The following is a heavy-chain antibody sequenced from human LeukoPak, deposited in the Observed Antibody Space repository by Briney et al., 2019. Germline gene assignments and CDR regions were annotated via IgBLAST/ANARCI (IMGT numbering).Heavy chain of an antibody. D-gene: IGHD3-22*01. J-gene: IGHJ4*02. CDR3: ARGQVRYDSSGLFDQ. CDR2: ISSGSSSI. Sequence: GGSLRLSCAASGFTFSSYEMNWVRQAPGKGLEWVSYISSGSSSIFYADSVKGRFTISRDNSKNSLYLQMNSLRVEDTAVYYCARGQVRYDSSGLFDQWGQGTLVTVSS. V-gene: IGHV3-48*03. CDR1: GFTFSSYE.